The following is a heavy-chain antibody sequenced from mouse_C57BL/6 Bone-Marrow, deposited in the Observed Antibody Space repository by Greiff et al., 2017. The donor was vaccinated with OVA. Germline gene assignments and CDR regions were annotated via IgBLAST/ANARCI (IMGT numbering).Heavy chain of an antibody. V-gene: IGHV1-19*01. CDR2: INPYNGGT. J-gene: IGHJ3*01. D-gene: IGHD3-3*01. Sequence: EVKLQESGPVLVKPGASVKMSCKASGYTFTDYYMNWVKQSHGKSLEWIGVINPYNGGTSYNQKFKGKATLTVDKSSSTAYMELNSLTSEDSAVYYCARGGWDWFAYWGQGTLVTVSA. CDR1: GYTFTDYY. CDR3: ARGGWDWFAY.